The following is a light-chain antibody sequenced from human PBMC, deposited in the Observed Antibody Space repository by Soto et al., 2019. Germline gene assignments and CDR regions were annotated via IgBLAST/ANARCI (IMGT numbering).Light chain of an antibody. V-gene: IGLV1-47*01. Sequence: QSVLTQPPSASGTPGQRVTISCSGSSSNIGRNDVYWYQQLPGTAPKLLMYRNNQRPSGVPNRFYGSKSGTSASLAISGLRSADEADYYCAAWDDSLSVLFGGGTQLTVL. J-gene: IGLJ2*01. CDR1: SSNIGRND. CDR3: AAWDDSLSVL. CDR2: RNN.